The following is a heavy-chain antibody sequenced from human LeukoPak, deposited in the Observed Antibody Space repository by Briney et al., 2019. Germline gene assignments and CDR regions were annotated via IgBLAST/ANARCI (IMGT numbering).Heavy chain of an antibody. Sequence: SETLSLTCSVSGVYFSSSGCYWGWIRQPPGKGLVWIGSIFYTGNTYYNPSLKSRITISAETSKNKFSLELRFVTAADTAVYYCARLGASLEWDSGSFPDCGSQGTLVTVSS. D-gene: IGHD3-10*01. CDR1: GVYFSSSGCY. V-gene: IGHV4-39*01. CDR3: ARLGASLEWDSGSFPDC. J-gene: IGHJ4*02. CDR2: IFYTGNT.